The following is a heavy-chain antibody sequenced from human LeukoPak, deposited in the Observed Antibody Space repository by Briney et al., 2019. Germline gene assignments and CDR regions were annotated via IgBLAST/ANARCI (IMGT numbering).Heavy chain of an antibody. CDR3: ATRLI. J-gene: IGHJ4*02. D-gene: IGHD6-25*01. V-gene: IGHV3-69-1*01. Sequence: PGGSLRLSCAASGFTVSSNYMSWVRQAPGKGLEWVSSITSSNYIYYADSVKGRFTISRDNAENSLYLQMNSLRAEDTAVYYCATRLIRGQGTLVTVSS. CDR2: ITSSNYI. CDR1: GFTVSSNY.